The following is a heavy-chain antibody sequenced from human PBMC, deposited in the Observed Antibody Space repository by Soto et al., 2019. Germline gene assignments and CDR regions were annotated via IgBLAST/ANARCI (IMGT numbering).Heavy chain of an antibody. Sequence: GGALRLSCAASGFTFSIYGMHWVRHAPGKGLEWVAVISYDGSNKYYADSVKGRFTISRDNSKNTLYLQMNSLRAEDTAVYYCAKDRYYYYYYGMDVWGQGTTVTVSS. V-gene: IGHV3-30*18. CDR3: AKDRYYYYYYGMDV. CDR2: ISYDGSNK. CDR1: GFTFSIYG. J-gene: IGHJ6*02.